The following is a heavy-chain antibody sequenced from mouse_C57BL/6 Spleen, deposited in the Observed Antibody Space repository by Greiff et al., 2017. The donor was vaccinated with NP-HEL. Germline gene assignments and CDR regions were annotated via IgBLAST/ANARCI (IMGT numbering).Heavy chain of an antibody. D-gene: IGHD1-1*01. V-gene: IGHV7-3*01. Sequence: EVKVEESGGGLVQPGGSLSLSCAASGFTFTDYYMSWVRQPPGKALEWLGFIRNKANGYTTEYSASVKGRFTISRDNSQSILYLQMNALRAEDSATYYCARYATTEAWFAYWGQGTLVTVSA. J-gene: IGHJ3*01. CDR3: ARYATTEAWFAY. CDR2: IRNKANGYTT. CDR1: GFTFTDYY.